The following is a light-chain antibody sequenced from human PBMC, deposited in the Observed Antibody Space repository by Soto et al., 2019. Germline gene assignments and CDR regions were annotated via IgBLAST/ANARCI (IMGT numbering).Light chain of an antibody. Sequence: DIQMTQSPSSLSASVGDRVTITCRASQSITYRLAWYQQKPGKAPKLLIYDASSLESGVPSTFSGSGSGTEFTLTISSLQPEDFATYYCQQANSFPLTFGQGTRLEIK. CDR3: QQANSFPLT. CDR1: QSITYR. V-gene: IGKV1-5*01. J-gene: IGKJ5*01. CDR2: DAS.